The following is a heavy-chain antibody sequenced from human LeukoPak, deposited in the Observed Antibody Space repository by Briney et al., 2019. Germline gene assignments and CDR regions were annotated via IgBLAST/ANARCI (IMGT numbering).Heavy chain of an antibody. D-gene: IGHD6-13*01. CDR3: ARQGSSWYSWFDP. J-gene: IGHJ5*02. Sequence: GESLKISCKGSGYSFTSHWIGWVRQMPGKGLEWMGIIYPGDSDTRYSPSFQGQVTISADKSISTAYLQWSSLKASDTAMYYCARQGSSWYSWFDPWGQGTLVTVSS. V-gene: IGHV5-51*01. CDR1: GYSFTSHW. CDR2: IYPGDSDT.